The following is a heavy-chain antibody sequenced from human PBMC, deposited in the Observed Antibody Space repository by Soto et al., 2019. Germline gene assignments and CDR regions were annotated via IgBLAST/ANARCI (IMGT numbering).Heavy chain of an antibody. V-gene: IGHV1-8*01. CDR1: GYTFTSYD. Sequence: ASVKVSCKASGYTFTSYDINWVRQATGQGLEWMGWMNPNSGNTGYAQKFQGRVTMTRDTSTSTAYMELRSLRSDDTAVYYCARDGEGSSNWFDPWGQGTLVTVSS. J-gene: IGHJ5*02. CDR3: ARDGEGSSNWFDP. D-gene: IGHD6-6*01. CDR2: MNPNSGNT.